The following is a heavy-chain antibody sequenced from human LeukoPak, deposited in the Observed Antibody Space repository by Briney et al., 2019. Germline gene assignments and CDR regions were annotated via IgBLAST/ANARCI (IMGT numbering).Heavy chain of an antibody. CDR1: GWSFNDYY. D-gene: IGHD2-2*01. CDR3: ARGQVPAARGYNWFDP. Sequence: PSETLSLTCAVSGWSFNDYYWNWIRQPPGKGLEWVGEINARGDTNFNPPLKSRVTISVDTSKSQFSLTLTSMIAADTAVCYCARGQVPAARGYNWFDPWGQGTLVTVSS. CDR2: INARGDT. V-gene: IGHV4-34*01. J-gene: IGHJ5*02.